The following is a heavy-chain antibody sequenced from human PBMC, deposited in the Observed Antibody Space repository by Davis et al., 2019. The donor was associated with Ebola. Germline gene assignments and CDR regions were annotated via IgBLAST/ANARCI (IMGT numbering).Heavy chain of an antibody. V-gene: IGHV1-24*01. CDR3: AAGGLGGGFDI. J-gene: IGHJ3*02. CDR1: GYSFTGYY. CDR2: FDPEDAEP. D-gene: IGHD2-15*01. Sequence: AASVKVSCKASGYSFTGYYIHWVRQAPGKGLEWVGYFDPEDAEPIYAQNFQDRVTMTEDTSTDTAYMELSSLRSDDTAVYYCAAGGLGGGFDIWGHGTMVTVSS.